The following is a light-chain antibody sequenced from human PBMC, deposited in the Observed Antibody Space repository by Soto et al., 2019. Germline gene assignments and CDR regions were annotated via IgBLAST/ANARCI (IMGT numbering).Light chain of an antibody. CDR1: NIRSKR. V-gene: IGLV3-21*02. J-gene: IGLJ1*01. CDR2: DDS. Sequence: SYELTQPPSLTVAPDHTPRIRCGRNNIRSKRAHWYQQKPGQDPVLVVYDDSYRPSGIPERFSGSNSWNTATLTISRVEAGDEADYFCHVWDSSSEHVFGTGTKVTVL. CDR3: HVWDSSSEHV.